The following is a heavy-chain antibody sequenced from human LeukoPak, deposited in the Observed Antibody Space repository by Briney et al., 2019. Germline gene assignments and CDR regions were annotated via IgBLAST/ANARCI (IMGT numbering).Heavy chain of an antibody. CDR1: GYTFLTYD. J-gene: IGHJ4*02. V-gene: IGHV1-8*01. Sequence: GASVKVSCKASGYTFLTYDINWVRQATGQGLEWMGWMNLHSGNTGYAQKFQGRVTMTRQSSINTAYLELNSLTSEDTAVYYCALMVRGVTPFDYWGQGTLVTVSS. D-gene: IGHD3-10*01. CDR2: MNLHSGNT. CDR3: ALMVRGVTPFDY.